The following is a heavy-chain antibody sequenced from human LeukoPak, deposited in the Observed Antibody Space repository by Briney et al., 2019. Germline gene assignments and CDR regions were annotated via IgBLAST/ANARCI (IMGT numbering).Heavy chain of an antibody. Sequence: SETLSLTCTVSGGSISSYYWSWIRQPPGKGLEWIGYIYYSGSTNYNPSLKSRVTISVDTSKNQFSLKLSSVTAADTAVYYCARVWEYSDYVWGSYRHDFDYWGQGTLVTVSS. V-gene: IGHV4-59*01. CDR3: ARVWEYSDYVWGSYRHDFDY. CDR2: IYYSGST. J-gene: IGHJ4*02. CDR1: GGSISSYY. D-gene: IGHD3-16*02.